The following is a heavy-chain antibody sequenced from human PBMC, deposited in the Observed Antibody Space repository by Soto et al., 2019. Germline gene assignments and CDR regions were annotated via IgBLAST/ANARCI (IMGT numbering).Heavy chain of an antibody. J-gene: IGHJ4*02. V-gene: IGHV4-59*01. CDR3: ARSYCSGGSCYTPPDY. D-gene: IGHD2-15*01. CDR1: GGSISSYY. Sequence: GSLRLSCTVSGGSISSYYWSWIRQPPGKGLEWIGYIYYSGSTNYNPSLKSRVTISVDTSKNQFSLKLSSVTAADTAVYYCARSYCSGGSCYTPPDYWGQGTLVTVSS. CDR2: IYYSGST.